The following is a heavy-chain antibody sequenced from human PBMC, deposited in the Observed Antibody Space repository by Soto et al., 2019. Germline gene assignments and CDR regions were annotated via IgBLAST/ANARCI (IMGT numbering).Heavy chain of an antibody. D-gene: IGHD6-19*01. J-gene: IGHJ4*02. Sequence: TSETLSLTCTVSGGSISSYYWSWIRQPPGKGLEWIGYIYYSGSTNYNPSLKSRVTISVDTSKNQFSLKLSSVTAADTAVYYCARSSSGWYPHYFDYWGQGTLVTVS. V-gene: IGHV4-59*01. CDR2: IYYSGST. CDR1: GGSISSYY. CDR3: ARSSSGWYPHYFDY.